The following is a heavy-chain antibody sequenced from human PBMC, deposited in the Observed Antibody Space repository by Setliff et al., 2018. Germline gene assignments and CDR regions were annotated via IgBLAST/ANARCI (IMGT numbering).Heavy chain of an antibody. CDR3: ARDFLGQWGGKGGLDY. Sequence: ASVKVSCKASGYTLTNYYMHWERQAPGQGLEWMGIINPSGGLRVTMTRDTSTSTVYMEVSSLRSEDTAVYYCARDFLGQWGGKGGLDYWGQGTLVTVSS. J-gene: IGHJ4*02. V-gene: IGHV1-46*03. CDR1: GYTLTNYY. CDR2: INPSGG. D-gene: IGHD6-19*01.